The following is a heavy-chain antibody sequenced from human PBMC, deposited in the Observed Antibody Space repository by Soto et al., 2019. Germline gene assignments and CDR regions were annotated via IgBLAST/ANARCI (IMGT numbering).Heavy chain of an antibody. J-gene: IGHJ4*02. CDR3: GRGRSGQIVVFY. CDR2: ISAYNGNT. CDR1: GYTFTRYG. D-gene: IGHD1-26*01. Sequence: GASVKVSCKASGYTFTRYGISWVRQTPGQGLEWMGWISAYNGNTKYAQRFQGRVTMTTDTSTSTAYMELRSLTSDDTAVYYCGRGRSGQIVVFYWGQGTPVTVSS. V-gene: IGHV1-18*01.